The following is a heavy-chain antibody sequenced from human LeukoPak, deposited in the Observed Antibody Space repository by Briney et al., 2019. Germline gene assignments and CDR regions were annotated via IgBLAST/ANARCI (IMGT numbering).Heavy chain of an antibody. CDR2: IYYSGST. V-gene: IGHV4-59*01. CDR3: ARGNDYHGSGRQSYFDP. CDR1: GGSISSYY. J-gene: IGHJ5*02. D-gene: IGHD3-10*01. Sequence: SETLSLTCTVSGGSISSYYWSWIRQPPGKGLEWIGYIYYSGSTNYNPSLKSRVTISVDTSKNQFSLKLSSVTAADTAFYYCARGNDYHGSGRQSYFDPWGQGTLVTVSS.